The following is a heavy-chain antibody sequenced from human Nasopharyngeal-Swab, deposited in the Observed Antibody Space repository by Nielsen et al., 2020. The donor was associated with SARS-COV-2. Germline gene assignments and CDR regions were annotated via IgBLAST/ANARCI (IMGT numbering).Heavy chain of an antibody. CDR3: ARDKGTSGWFDP. D-gene: IGHD6-25*01. Sequence: CMRQPPGKGLEWVSGISSSAYSEFYADSVKGRFTISRDNDQNSLYLQINNLRADDTSVYYCARDKGTSGWFDPWGPGTLVTVSS. V-gene: IGHV3-11*01. CDR2: ISSSAYSE. J-gene: IGHJ5*02.